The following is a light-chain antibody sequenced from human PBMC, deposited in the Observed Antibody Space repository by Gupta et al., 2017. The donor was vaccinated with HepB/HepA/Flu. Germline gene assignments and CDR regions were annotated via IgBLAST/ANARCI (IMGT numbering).Light chain of an antibody. CDR3: AEWDDSLNGCV. CDR1: SSNIGSNT. CDR2: SNN. V-gene: IGLV1-44*01. J-gene: IGLJ3*02. Sequence: QSVLTQPPSASGTPGQRVTISCSGSSSNIGSNTVNWYQQLPGTAPKLLIYSNNQRPSGVPDRVSGSKSGTSASLAISGLQAEDEAEYYCAEWDDSLNGCVFGGGTKMAVL.